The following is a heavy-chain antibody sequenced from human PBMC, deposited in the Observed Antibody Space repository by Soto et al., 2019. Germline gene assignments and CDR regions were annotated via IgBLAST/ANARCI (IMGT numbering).Heavy chain of an antibody. Sequence: QVQLVQSGGGVVQPGGSLRLSCAASGFAFSSYDMHWVRQAPGKGLEWVAVMSFGETDEYYADPVMGRFTISRDNSENTLYLQMNSLRAEDTAVYYCAKDPDPGLKYSDTFGYYYPFDYWGQGTLVTVSS. CDR3: AKDPDPGLKYSDTFGYYYPFDY. J-gene: IGHJ4*02. CDR1: GFAFSSYD. CDR2: MSFGETDE. V-gene: IGHV3-30*18. D-gene: IGHD3-22*01.